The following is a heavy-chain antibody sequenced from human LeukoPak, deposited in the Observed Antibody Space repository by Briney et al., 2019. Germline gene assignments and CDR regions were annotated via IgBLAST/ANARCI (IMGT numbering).Heavy chain of an antibody. CDR3: AHRRSFDRYSYGHSWFDP. Sequence: ESGPTLVKPTQTLTLTCTFSGFSLSTSGVGVGWIRQPPGKALEWLALIYWDDDKRYSPSLKSRLTITKDTSKNQVVLTMTNMDPVDTATYYCAHRRSFDRYSYGHSWFDPWGQGTLVTVSS. J-gene: IGHJ5*02. V-gene: IGHV2-5*02. D-gene: IGHD5-18*01. CDR2: IYWDDDK. CDR1: GFSLSTSGVG.